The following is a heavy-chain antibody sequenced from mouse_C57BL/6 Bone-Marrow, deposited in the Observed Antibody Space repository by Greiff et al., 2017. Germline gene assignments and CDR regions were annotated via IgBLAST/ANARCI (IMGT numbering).Heavy chain of an antibody. J-gene: IGHJ4*01. CDR1: GYTFTSYW. Sequence: QVHVKQPGAELVKPGASVKLSCKASGYTFTSYWMHWVKQRPGRGLEWIGRIDPNSGGTKYNEKFKSKATLTVDKPSSTAYMQLSSLTSEDSAVYYCARGFIYYDYPGGYWGQGTSVTVSS. D-gene: IGHD2-4*01. V-gene: IGHV1-72*01. CDR3: ARGFIYYDYPGGY. CDR2: IDPNSGGT.